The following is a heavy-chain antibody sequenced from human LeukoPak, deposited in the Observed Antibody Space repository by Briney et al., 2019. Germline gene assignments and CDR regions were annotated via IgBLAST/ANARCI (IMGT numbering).Heavy chain of an antibody. V-gene: IGHV3-64*01. CDR1: GFTFSSYA. J-gene: IGHJ5*02. Sequence: ASVKVSCKASGFTFSSYAMHWVRQAPGKGLEYVSAISSNGGSTYYANSVKGRFTISRDNSKNTLYLQMGSLRAEDMAVYYCARGHDYGDYVGNWFDPWGQGTLVTVSS. D-gene: IGHD4-17*01. CDR3: ARGHDYGDYVGNWFDP. CDR2: ISSNGGST.